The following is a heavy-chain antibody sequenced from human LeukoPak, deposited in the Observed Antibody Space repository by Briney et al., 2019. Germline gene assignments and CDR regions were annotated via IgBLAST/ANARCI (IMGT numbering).Heavy chain of an antibody. CDR3: ARGVRYFVLDGIDI. J-gene: IGHJ3*02. V-gene: IGHV4-59*01. D-gene: IGHD3-9*01. CDR2: IYYSGST. CDR1: GGSISEYY. Sequence: SETLSLTCTVSGGSISEYYWSWIRQPPGKGLEWIGYIYYSGSTNYNPSLKSRVTISVDTSKNQLSLKLSSVTAADTALYYCARGVRYFVLDGIDIWGQGTMVTVSS.